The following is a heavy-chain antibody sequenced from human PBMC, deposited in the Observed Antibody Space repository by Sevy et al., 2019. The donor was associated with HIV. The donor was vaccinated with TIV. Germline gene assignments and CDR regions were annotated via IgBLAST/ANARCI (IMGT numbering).Heavy chain of an antibody. J-gene: IGHJ3*02. V-gene: IGHV3-33*06. CDR3: AKHQGGGQPYAMTEVCDI. CDR2: IWDDGHNK. CDR1: GFTFSVSG. Sequence: GGSLRLSCVASGFTFSVSGMHWVRQAPGKGLEWLAVIWDDGHNKYYGDSVKGRFTISRDNSKNTLFLEMNSLRVEDTAMYYCAKHQGGGQPYAMTEVCDIWGQGTMVTVSS. D-gene: IGHD2-2*01.